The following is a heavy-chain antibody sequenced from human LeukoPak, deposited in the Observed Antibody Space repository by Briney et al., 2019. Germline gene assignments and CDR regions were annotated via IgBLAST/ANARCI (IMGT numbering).Heavy chain of an antibody. D-gene: IGHD2-21*02. J-gene: IGHJ4*02. V-gene: IGHV3-30*18. CDR2: ISYDGSNK. Sequence: PGGSLRLSCAASGFTFSSYGMHWVRQAPGKGLEWVAVISYDGSNKYYADSVKGRFTISRDNSKYTLYLQMNSLRAEDTAVYYCAKPGGDLQYFDYWGQGALVTVSS. CDR3: AKPGGDLQYFDY. CDR1: GFTFSSYG.